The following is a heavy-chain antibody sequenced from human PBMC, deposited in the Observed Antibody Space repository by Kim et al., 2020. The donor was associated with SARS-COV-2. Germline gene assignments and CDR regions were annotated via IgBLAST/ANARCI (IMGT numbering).Heavy chain of an antibody. CDR3: ASQRGLGAQIVYYYGMDV. V-gene: IGHV3-21*01. CDR1: GFTFSSYS. D-gene: IGHD1-26*01. J-gene: IGHJ6*02. Sequence: GGSLRLSCAASGFTFSSYSMNWVRQAPGKGLEWVSSISSSSSYIYYADSVKGRFTISRDNAKNSLYLQMNSLRAEDTAVYYCASQRGLGAQIVYYYGMDVWGQGTTVTVSS. CDR2: ISSSSSYI.